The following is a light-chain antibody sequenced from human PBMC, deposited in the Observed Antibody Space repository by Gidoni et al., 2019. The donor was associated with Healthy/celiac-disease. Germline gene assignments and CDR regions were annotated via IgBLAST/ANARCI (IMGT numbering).Light chain of an antibody. J-gene: IGKJ4*01. Sequence: DIQMTQSPSFLSASVGDRVTITCRSSQGISSYLAWYQQKPGKAPKLLIYASSSLQSGVPSMFSGSGSGTEFTLTISSLQPEDFATYYCQQLNSSPLTFGGGTKVEIK. CDR2: ASS. CDR1: QGISSY. V-gene: IGKV1-9*01. CDR3: QQLNSSPLT.